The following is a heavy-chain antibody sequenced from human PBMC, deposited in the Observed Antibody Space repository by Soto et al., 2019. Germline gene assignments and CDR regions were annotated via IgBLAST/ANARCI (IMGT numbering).Heavy chain of an antibody. D-gene: IGHD6-13*01. CDR2: VYYSGNT. CDR3: ARKGAAASYAHYYMDV. V-gene: IGHV4-59*01. J-gene: IGHJ6*03. Sequence: QVQLQESGPGLVKPSETLSLTCTVSGGSISPYYWSWIRQPPGKGLEWIGYVYYSGNTNYNPSLESPATISVDTSRNQFSLNLTSATAADTAVYYCARKGAAASYAHYYMDVWGRGTAVTVSS. CDR1: GGSISPYY.